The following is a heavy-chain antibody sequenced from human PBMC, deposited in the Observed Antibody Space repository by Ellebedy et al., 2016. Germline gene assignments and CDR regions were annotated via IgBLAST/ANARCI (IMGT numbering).Heavy chain of an antibody. J-gene: IGHJ4*02. CDR2: IKTKVDGGTS. Sequence: GGSLRLSCAGSGFTFSNAWMSWVRQAPGKGLEWVGRIKTKVDGGTSDYAAPVKGRFTIPRDDSTLYLQMNSLRTEDTAVYYCTTDYSDSSGYYWGQGTLVTVSS. CDR1: GFTFSNAW. D-gene: IGHD3-22*01. V-gene: IGHV3-15*01. CDR3: TTDYSDSSGYY.